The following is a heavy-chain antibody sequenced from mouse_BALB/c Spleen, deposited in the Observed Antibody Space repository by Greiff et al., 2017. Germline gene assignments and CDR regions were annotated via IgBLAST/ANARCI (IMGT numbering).Heavy chain of an antibody. CDR2: IYPSDSYT. CDR3: TRDGYDVSYWDFDV. Sequence: QVQLQQPGAELARPGASVKLSCKASGYTFTSYWMNWVKQRPGQGLEWIGNIYPSDSYTNYNQKFKDKATLTVDKSSSTAYMQLSSPTSEDSAVYYCTRDGYDVSYWDFDVWGAGTTVTVSS. J-gene: IGHJ1*01. D-gene: IGHD2-2*01. V-gene: IGHV1-69*02. CDR1: GYTFTSYW.